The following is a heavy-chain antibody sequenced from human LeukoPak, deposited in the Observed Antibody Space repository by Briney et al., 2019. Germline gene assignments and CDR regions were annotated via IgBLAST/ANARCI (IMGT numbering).Heavy chain of an antibody. CDR1: GFTFSSYG. J-gene: IGHJ4*02. Sequence: GSLRLSCAASGFTFSSYGMSWVRQAPGKGLEWIGSIYYSGSTYYNPSLKSRVTISVDTSKNQFSLKLSSVTAADTAVYYCARAIAVAGHQGGFDYWGQGTLVTVSS. CDR3: ARAIAVAGHQGGFDY. D-gene: IGHD6-19*01. V-gene: IGHV4-39*07. CDR2: IYYSGST.